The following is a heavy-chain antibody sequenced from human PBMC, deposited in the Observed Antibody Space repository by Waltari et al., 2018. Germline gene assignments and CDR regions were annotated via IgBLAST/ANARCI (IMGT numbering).Heavy chain of an antibody. J-gene: IGHJ3*02. V-gene: IGHV4-61*02. D-gene: IGHD2-21*01. CDR1: GGSISSGSYY. CDR2: IYTSGST. CDR3: ARDKTPLSGYCGGDCYWAYAFDI. Sequence: QVQLQESGPGLVKPSQTLSLTCTVSGGSISSGSYYWSWIRQPAGKGLEWIGRIYTSGSTNYNPSLKSRVTISVDTSKNQFSLKLSSVTAADTAVYYCARDKTPLSGYCGGDCYWAYAFDIWGQGTMVTVSS.